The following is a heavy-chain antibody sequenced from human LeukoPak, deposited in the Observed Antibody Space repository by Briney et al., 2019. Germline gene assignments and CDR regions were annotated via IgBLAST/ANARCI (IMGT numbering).Heavy chain of an antibody. V-gene: IGHV3-11*01. D-gene: IGHD3-10*01. CDR1: GFTFSDYY. CDR3: ARARRFGVFYFDY. CDR2: ISSSGSTI. Sequence: GGSLRLSCAASGFTFSDYYVSWIRQAPGKGLEWVSYISSSGSTIYYADSVKGRFTISRYNAKNSLYLQMNSLRAEDTAVYYCARARRFGVFYFDYWGQGTLVTVSS. J-gene: IGHJ4*02.